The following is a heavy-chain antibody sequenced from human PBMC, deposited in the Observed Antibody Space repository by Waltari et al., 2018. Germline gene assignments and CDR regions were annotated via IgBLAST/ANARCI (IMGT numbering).Heavy chain of an antibody. CDR2: IYSGGSA. CDR1: GFPVSSDS. D-gene: IGHD3-10*01. CDR3: ARGHRGSRPL. Sequence: EVRLVESGGDLVQPGGSLRLLCAASGFPVSSDSMNWLRQAPGKGLEWVSVIYSGGSANYTDSVKGRFIVSRDNSRNTLYLQMNGLRADDTAIYYCARGHRGSRPLWGQGTLVTVSS. V-gene: IGHV3-53*01. J-gene: IGHJ4*02.